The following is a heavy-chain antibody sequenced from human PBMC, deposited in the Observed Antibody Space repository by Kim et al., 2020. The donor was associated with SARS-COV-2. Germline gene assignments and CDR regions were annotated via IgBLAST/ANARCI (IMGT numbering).Heavy chain of an antibody. V-gene: IGHV4-39*02. CDR1: GGSISSSSYY. D-gene: IGHD2-15*01. CDR2: IYYSGST. Sequence: SETLSLTCTVSGGSISSSSYYWGWIRQPPGKGLEWIGSIYYSGSTYYNPSLKSRVTISVDTSKNQFSLKLSSVTAADTAVYYCAGEGYCSGGSCPDYYGMDVWGQGTTVTVSS. J-gene: IGHJ6*02. CDR3: AGEGYCSGGSCPDYYGMDV.